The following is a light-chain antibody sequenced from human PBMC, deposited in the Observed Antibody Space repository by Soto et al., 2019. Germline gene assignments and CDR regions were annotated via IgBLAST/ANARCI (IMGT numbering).Light chain of an antibody. CDR3: QQFGTSPA. J-gene: IGKJ4*01. CDR1: QRVGTSS. V-gene: IGKV3-20*01. Sequence: EIALTQSPGTLYLSTGERAILSCRASQRVGTSSLAWYQQRPGQAPRLLIYGVSTRATGIPDRFSGSGSGTDFTLTISRLESEDFAVYFCQQFGTSPAFGGGTKVEIK. CDR2: GVS.